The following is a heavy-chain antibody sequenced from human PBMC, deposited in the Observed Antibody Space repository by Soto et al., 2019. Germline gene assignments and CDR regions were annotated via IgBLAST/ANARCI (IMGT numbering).Heavy chain of an antibody. Sequence: QVQLVESGGGVVQPGRSLRLSCAASGFTFSSYAMHWVRQAPGKGLEWVAVISYDGSNKYYADSVKGRFTISRDNSKNTLYLQMNSLRAEDTAVYYCARERITMVRGAFDYWGQGTLVTVSS. CDR1: GFTFSSYA. CDR2: ISYDGSNK. J-gene: IGHJ4*02. CDR3: ARERITMVRGAFDY. V-gene: IGHV3-30-3*01. D-gene: IGHD3-10*01.